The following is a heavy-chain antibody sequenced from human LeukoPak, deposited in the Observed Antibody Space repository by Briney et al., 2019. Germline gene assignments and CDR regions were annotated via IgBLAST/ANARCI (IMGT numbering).Heavy chain of an antibody. CDR1: GYSLNSGHY. V-gene: IGHV4-38-2*02. D-gene: IGHD1-1*01. CDR2: IYHSGTT. CDR3: ARDRGVAVRGAFDI. Sequence: TSETLSLTCTVSGYSLNSGHYWGWIRQSPGKGLEWIGSIYHSGTTYYNPSLKSRVTISVDTPSNRFSLKLTSVTAADTAVYYCARDRGVAVRGAFDIWGQGTMVTVSS. J-gene: IGHJ3*02.